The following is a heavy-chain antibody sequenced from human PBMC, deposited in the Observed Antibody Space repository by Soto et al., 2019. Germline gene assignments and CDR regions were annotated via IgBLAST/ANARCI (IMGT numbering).Heavy chain of an antibody. V-gene: IGHV3-48*01. Sequence: EVQLVESGGGLVQPGGSLRLSCAASGFTFSSYSMSWVRQAPGKGLEWVSYVSSGSVTIYYSDSGKGRFTISRDNDKNSLALQMNGLRAEDTAVYYCARLLFRAPTNFGYWGQGALGTVSS. CDR2: VSSGSVTI. J-gene: IGHJ4*02. D-gene: IGHD1-1*01. CDR1: GFTFSSYS. CDR3: ARLLFRAPTNFGY.